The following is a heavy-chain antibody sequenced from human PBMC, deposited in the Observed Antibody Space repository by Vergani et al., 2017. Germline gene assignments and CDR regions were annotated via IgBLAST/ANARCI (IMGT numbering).Heavy chain of an antibody. CDR2: IKQDGSEK. J-gene: IGHJ4*02. Sequence: VQLVESGGGVVQPGRSLRLSCAASGFTFSSYWMSWVRQAPGKGLEWVANIKQDGSEKYYVDSVKGRFTISRDNAKNSLYLQMNSLRAEDTAVYYCARVRGDRYFDYWGQETLVTVSS. D-gene: IGHD2-21*01. V-gene: IGHV3-7*01. CDR3: ARVRGDRYFDY. CDR1: GFTFSSYW.